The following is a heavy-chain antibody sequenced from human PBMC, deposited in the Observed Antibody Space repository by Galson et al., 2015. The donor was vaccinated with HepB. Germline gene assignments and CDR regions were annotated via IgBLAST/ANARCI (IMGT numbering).Heavy chain of an antibody. CDR3: AKPHIVATGYFDY. V-gene: IGHV3-23*01. CDR1: GFTFSSYA. D-gene: IGHD5-12*01. CDR2: ISGSGGST. Sequence: SLRLSCAASGFTFSSYAMSWVRQAPGKGLEWVSAISGSGGSTYYADSVKGRFTISRDNSKNTLYLQMNSLRAEDTAVYYCAKPHIVATGYFDYWGQGTLVTVSS. J-gene: IGHJ4*02.